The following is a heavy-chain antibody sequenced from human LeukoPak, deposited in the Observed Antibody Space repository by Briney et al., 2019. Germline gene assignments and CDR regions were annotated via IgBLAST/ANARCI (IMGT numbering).Heavy chain of an antibody. CDR3: AREAYNWIPPVAFDI. V-gene: IGHV3-48*01. CDR2: ISSSSSTI. Sequence: GRSLRLSCAASGFTFSSYSMNWVRQAPGKGLEWVSYISSSSSTIYYADSVKGRFTISRDNAKNSLYLQMNSLRAEDTAVYYCAREAYNWIPPVAFDIWGQGTMVTVSS. CDR1: GFTFSSYS. D-gene: IGHD1-20*01. J-gene: IGHJ3*02.